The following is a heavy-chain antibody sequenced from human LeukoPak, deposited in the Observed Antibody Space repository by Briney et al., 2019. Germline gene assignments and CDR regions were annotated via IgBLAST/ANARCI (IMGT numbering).Heavy chain of an antibody. V-gene: IGHV1-8*03. CDR2: MNPNSGST. Sequence: ASVKVSCKASGYTFTSYDINWVRQATGQGLEWMGWMNPNSGSTGYAQKFQGRVTISRNTSISAAYMELSSLRSEDTAVYFCARGPSGSPFYYMDVWGKGTTVTVS. D-gene: IGHD1-26*01. CDR1: GYTFTSYD. CDR3: ARGPSGSPFYYMDV. J-gene: IGHJ6*03.